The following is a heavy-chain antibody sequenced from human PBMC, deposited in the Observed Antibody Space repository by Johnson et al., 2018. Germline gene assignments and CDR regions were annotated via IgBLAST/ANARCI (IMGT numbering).Heavy chain of an antibody. V-gene: IGHV3-11*01. D-gene: IGHD6-19*01. CDR3: ARDSGGQWLGPAEDFQD. CDR2: ISISGTTI. J-gene: IGHJ1*01. CDR1: GFTFSDSY. Sequence: QVQLVQSGGGLVKHGGSLRLSCAASGFTFSDSYMAWIRQAPGTGLEWISSISISGTTIYYADSVKGRFTISRDNANNSLYLQMNSLRAEDTAIYYCARDSGGQWLGPAEDFQDWGQGTLVTVSS.